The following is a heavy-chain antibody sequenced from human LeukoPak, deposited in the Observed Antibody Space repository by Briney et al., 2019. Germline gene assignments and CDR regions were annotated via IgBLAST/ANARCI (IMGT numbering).Heavy chain of an antibody. D-gene: IGHD1-14*01. CDR3: ARDTNNGLDV. Sequence: PGGSLRLSCAASGFTFSDYYINWIRQAPGKGLEWVSHISSSGRLMQYADSVKGRFTITRVNAQNFMSLQMNSLKPEDTAVYYCARDTNNGLDVWGRGTTVTVSS. V-gene: IGHV3-11*01. J-gene: IGHJ6*02. CDR2: ISSSGRLM. CDR1: GFTFSDYY.